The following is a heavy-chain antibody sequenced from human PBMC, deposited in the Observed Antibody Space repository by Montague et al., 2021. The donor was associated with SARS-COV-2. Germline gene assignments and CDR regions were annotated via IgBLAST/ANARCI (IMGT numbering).Heavy chain of an antibody. CDR2: IQHGGDT. D-gene: IGHD3-10*01. V-gene: IGHV4-4*02. CDR1: GDSIISTNW. J-gene: IGHJ4*02. Sequence: SETLSLTCGVSGDSIISTNWWSWVRQPPGKGLEWIGEIQHGGDTNYNPSFKSRVTISVDQTKNQYSLELNFVTAADTALYYCLRAGGFDNRPPVWGQGALVIVSS. CDR3: LRAGGFDNRPPV.